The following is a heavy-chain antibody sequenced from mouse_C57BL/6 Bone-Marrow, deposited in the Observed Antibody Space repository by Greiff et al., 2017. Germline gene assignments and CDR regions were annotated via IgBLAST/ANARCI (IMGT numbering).Heavy chain of an antibody. CDR3: TGRLRYYFDY. CDR2: IDPEDGDT. J-gene: IGHJ2*01. CDR1: GFNIKDYS. D-gene: IGHD2-4*01. V-gene: IGHV14-1*01. Sequence: VQLQQSGAELVRPGASVKLSCTASGFNIKDYSMHWVKQRPEQGLEWIGRIDPEDGDTEYAPKFQGKATMTADTSSNTDYLQLSSLTSEDTAVYYCTGRLRYYFDYGGQGTTLTVSS.